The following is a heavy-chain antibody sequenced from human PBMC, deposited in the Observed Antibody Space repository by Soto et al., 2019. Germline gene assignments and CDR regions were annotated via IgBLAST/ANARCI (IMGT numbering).Heavy chain of an antibody. CDR2: INNAGTT. V-gene: IGHV3-66*01. CDR3: VRENYYYGMDV. Sequence: PGGSLRLSCAASGFDASVNFITWVRQAPGRGLEWVSVINNAGTTYYADSVKGRFTISGDKSKNTLYLQMNSLRVEDTAMYYCVRENYYYGMDVWGQGTAVTVSS. CDR1: GFDASVNF. J-gene: IGHJ6*02.